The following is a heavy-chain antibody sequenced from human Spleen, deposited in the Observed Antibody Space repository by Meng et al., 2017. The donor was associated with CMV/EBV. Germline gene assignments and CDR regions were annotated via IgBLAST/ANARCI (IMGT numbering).Heavy chain of an antibody. CDR1: GFTFSSYN. CDR3: ARVPGRD. Sequence: GESLKISCVVSGFTFSSYNMNWVRQAPGKGLEWVSYISSSTSYIYYADSVKGRFTISRDNAKNSLYLQMNSLRAEDTAVYYCARVPGRDWGQGTLVTVSS. J-gene: IGHJ4*02. CDR2: ISSSTSYI. V-gene: IGHV3-21*01.